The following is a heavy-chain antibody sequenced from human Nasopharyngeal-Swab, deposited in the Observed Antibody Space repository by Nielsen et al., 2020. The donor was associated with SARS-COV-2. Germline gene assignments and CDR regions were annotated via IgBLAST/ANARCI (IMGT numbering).Heavy chain of an antibody. V-gene: IGHV1-58*01. Sequence: SVKVSCKAYGFTFTSSAVQWVRQARGQRLEWIGWIVVGSGNTNYAQKFQERVTITRDMSTSTAYMELSSLRSEDTAVYYCATYSSGPYYYYYGMDVWGQGTTVTV. CDR1: GFTFTSSA. J-gene: IGHJ6*02. CDR3: ATYSSGPYYYYYGMDV. CDR2: IVVGSGNT. D-gene: IGHD4-11*01.